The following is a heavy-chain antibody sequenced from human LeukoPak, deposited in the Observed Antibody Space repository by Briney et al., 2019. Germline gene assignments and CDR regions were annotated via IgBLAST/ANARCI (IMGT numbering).Heavy chain of an antibody. CDR2: IYYSGST. D-gene: IGHD3-10*01. CDR3: ARHVWFGELGSLDY. Sequence: SETLSLTCTVSGGSISSSSYYWGWIRQPPGKGLEWIGSIYYSGSTYYNPSLKSRVTISVDTSKNQFSLKLSSVTAADTAVYYCARHVWFGELGSLDYWGQGTLVTVSS. CDR1: GGSISSSSYY. V-gene: IGHV4-39*01. J-gene: IGHJ4*02.